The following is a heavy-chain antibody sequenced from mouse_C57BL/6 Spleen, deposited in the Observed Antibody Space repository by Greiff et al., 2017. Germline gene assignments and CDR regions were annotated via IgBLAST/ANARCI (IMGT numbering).Heavy chain of an antibody. D-gene: IGHD2-2*01. CDR1: GFTFSDYY. J-gene: IGHJ2*01. CDR3: ARVYGYDRGFDY. Sequence: EVKLVESEGGLVQPGSSLKLSCTASGFTFSDYYMAWVRQVPEKGLEWVANINYDGSSTYYLDSLKSRFIISRDNAKNILYLQMSSLKSEDTATYYCARVYGYDRGFDYWGQGTTLTVSS. V-gene: IGHV5-16*01. CDR2: INYDGSST.